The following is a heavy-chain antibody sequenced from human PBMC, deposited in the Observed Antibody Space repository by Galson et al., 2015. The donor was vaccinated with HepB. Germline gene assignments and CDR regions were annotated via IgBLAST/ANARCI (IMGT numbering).Heavy chain of an antibody. D-gene: IGHD3-3*01. CDR2: INAGNDNT. Sequence: SVKVSCKASGYTFTDFTIHWVRQAPGQRLEWMGWINAGNDNTSYAQKFQGRVTMTRDTSTSTVYMELSSLRSEDTAVYYCARGGTYYDFWSGYYSEYYYMDVWGKGTTVTVSS. J-gene: IGHJ6*03. V-gene: IGHV1-3*01. CDR3: ARGGTYYDFWSGYYSEYYYMDV. CDR1: GYTFTDFT.